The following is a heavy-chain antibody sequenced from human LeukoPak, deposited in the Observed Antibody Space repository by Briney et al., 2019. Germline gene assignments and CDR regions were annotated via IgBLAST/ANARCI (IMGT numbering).Heavy chain of an antibody. J-gene: IGHJ4*02. V-gene: IGHV3-48*01. CDR3: ARGIRRRGYSPYYFDY. CDR2: ISSSSSTI. CDR1: GFTFSSYS. Sequence: GGSLRLSCAASGFTFSSYSMNWVRQAPGKGLEWVSYISSSSSTIYYADSVKGRLTISRDNAKNSLYLQMNSLRAEDTAVYYCARGIRRRGYSPYYFDYWGQGTLVTVSS. D-gene: IGHD5-18*01.